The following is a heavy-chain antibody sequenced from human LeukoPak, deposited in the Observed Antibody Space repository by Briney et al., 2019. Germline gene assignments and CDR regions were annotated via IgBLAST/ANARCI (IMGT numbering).Heavy chain of an antibody. J-gene: IGHJ5*02. Sequence: SETLSLTCTVSGGSISSYYWSWIRQPPGKGLEWIGYIYHSGHTTSNPSLKSRVSLSLDTSNNQFSLKLSSVTAADTAVYYCARHPFQYPFDHWGQGTVVSVSS. D-gene: IGHD2/OR15-2a*01. V-gene: IGHV4-59*08. CDR3: ARHPFQYPFDH. CDR2: IYHSGHT. CDR1: GGSISSYY.